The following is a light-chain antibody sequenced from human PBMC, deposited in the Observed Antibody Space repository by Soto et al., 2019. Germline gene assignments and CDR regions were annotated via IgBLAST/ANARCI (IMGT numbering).Light chain of an antibody. V-gene: IGLV1-51*01. CDR2: DNG. CDR1: SSNIGKNY. Sequence: QSALTQPPSVSAAPGQKVTISCSGGSSNIGKNYVSWYQRLPGTAPKLLIYDNGKRPSGLPDRFSGSKSGTSATLGITGLQTGDEADYYCGAWDSSLSAVVFGTGTKVTVL. J-gene: IGLJ1*01. CDR3: GAWDSSLSAVV.